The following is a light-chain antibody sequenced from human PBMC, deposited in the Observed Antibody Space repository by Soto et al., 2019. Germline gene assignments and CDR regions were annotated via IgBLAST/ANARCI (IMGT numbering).Light chain of an antibody. V-gene: IGKV1-12*01. Sequence: DIQMTQSPSSVSASVGDRVTITCRASQGIGNWLAWYQQTPGRAPKLLIYSASSLLSGVPSRFSGSGSGTHFTLTISSLQPEDVATYYCQQANSFALTVGGGTKVEIK. J-gene: IGKJ4*01. CDR3: QQANSFALT. CDR2: SAS. CDR1: QGIGNW.